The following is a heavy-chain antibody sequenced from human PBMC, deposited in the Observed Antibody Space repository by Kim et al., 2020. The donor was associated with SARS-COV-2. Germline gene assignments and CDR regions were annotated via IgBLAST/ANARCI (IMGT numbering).Heavy chain of an antibody. CDR1: GFTFSSYS. D-gene: IGHD3-10*01. J-gene: IGHJ4*02. CDR3: ARDGGGLLWFRESGYYFDY. CDR2: ISSSSSYI. Sequence: GGSLRLSCAASGFTFSSYSMNWVRQAPGKGLEWVSSISSSSSYIYYADSVKGRFTISRDNAKNSLYLQMNSLRAEDTAVYYCARDGGGLLWFRESGYYFDYWGQGTLVTVSS. V-gene: IGHV3-21*01.